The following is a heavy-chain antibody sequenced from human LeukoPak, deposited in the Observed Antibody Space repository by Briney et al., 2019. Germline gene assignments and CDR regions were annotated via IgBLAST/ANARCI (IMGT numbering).Heavy chain of an antibody. Sequence: GGSLRLSCAASGFTFSSYGMHWVRQAPGKGLEWVAFIRYDGSNKYYADSVKGRFTISRDNSKNTLYLQMNSLRAEDTAVYYCAKVGPLNYDFWSGYLGGFDYWGQGTLVTVSS. V-gene: IGHV3-30*02. J-gene: IGHJ4*02. CDR3: AKVGPLNYDFWSGYLGGFDY. CDR1: GFTFSSYG. D-gene: IGHD3-3*01. CDR2: IRYDGSNK.